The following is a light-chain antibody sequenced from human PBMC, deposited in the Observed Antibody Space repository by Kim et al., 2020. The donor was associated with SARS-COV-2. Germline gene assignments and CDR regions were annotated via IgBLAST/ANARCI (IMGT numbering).Light chain of an antibody. CDR3: SAHTSNTLV. J-gene: IGLJ3*02. Sequence: PGQSITISCTGTSSDVGDYKYVSWYQQHPGKAPKLMIYDVSNRPSGVSNRFSGSKSGNTASLTISGRQAEDEAEYYCSAHTSNTLVFGGGTQLTVL. CDR1: SSDVGDYKY. V-gene: IGLV2-14*03. CDR2: DVS.